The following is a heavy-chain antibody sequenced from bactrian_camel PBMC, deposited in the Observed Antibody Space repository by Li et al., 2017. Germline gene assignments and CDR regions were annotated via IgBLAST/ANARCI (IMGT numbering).Heavy chain of an antibody. J-gene: IGHJ6*01. D-gene: IGHD1*01. Sequence: QLVESGGESVQAGGSLRLSCDTSGYTFSRGCAAWFRQAPGKEREGVASICSIAVYADSVKGRFTISQNTAKNTLYLQMNSLKPEDTADYYCATNWRLRCTENPSDFPYWGQGTQVTVS. V-gene: IGHV3-3*01. CDR2: ICSIA. CDR1: GYTFSRGC. CDR3: ATNWRLRCTENPSDFPY.